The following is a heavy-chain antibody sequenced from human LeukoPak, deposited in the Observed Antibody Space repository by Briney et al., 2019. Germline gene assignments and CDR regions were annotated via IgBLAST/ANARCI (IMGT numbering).Heavy chain of an antibody. CDR1: GFSISNDW. CDR3: TLIQGWGSGSYYRDL. Sequence: SGGSLRLSCAASGFSISNDWMSWVRQAPGKGLEWVARVKSRSAGETTDYAAPVKGRFTISRDDSKNTLYLQMNSLKTEDTAVYYCTLIQGWGSGSYYRDLWGQGTLVTVSS. D-gene: IGHD3-10*01. V-gene: IGHV3-15*01. CDR2: VKSRSAGETT. J-gene: IGHJ4*02.